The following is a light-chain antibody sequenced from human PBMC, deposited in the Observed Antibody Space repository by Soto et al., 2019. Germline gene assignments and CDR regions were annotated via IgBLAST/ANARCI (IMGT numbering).Light chain of an antibody. CDR2: EVS. Sequence: QSALTQPASVSGSPGQSITISCTGASSDVGNCNCVSWYQQHPGKAPKLMIYEVSNRPSGVSDRFSGSKAGNTASLTISGLQAEDEADYYCVAWDDSLNGPLFGGGTKVTVL. CDR3: VAWDDSLNGPL. CDR1: SSDVGNCNC. J-gene: IGLJ2*01. V-gene: IGLV2-14*01.